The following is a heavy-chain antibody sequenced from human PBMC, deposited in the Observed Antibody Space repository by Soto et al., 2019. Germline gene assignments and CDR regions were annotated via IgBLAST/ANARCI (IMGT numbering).Heavy chain of an antibody. Sequence: SETLSLTCTVSGGSIRSSSYYWGWIRQPPGKGLEWIGSIYYSGSTYHNPSLKSRVTISVDTSKNQFSLKLSSVTAADTAVYYCARLRCSGTSCYLYYSYYGMDVWGQGTTVTVSS. V-gene: IGHV4-39*01. CDR2: IYYSGST. CDR3: ARLRCSGTSCYLYYSYYGMDV. J-gene: IGHJ6*02. D-gene: IGHD2-2*01. CDR1: GGSIRSSSYY.